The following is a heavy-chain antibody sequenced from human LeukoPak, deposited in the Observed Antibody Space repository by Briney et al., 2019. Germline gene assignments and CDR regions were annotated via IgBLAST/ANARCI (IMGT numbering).Heavy chain of an antibody. V-gene: IGHV3-30*18. CDR2: ISYDGSNK. Sequence: GGSLRLSCAASGFTFRSYGIHWVRQAPGKGLEWVAVISYDGSNKNYAVSVKGRFTISRDNSKNTVLLQMNSLRAEDTAVYYCAKDRGAVAGVMDVWGKGTTVTVSS. CDR3: AKDRGAVAGVMDV. J-gene: IGHJ6*03. CDR1: GFTFRSYG. D-gene: IGHD6-19*01.